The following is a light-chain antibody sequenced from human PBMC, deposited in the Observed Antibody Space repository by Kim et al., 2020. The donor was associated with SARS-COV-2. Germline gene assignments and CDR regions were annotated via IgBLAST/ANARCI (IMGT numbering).Light chain of an antibody. CDR3: QQYGSSRLT. CDR1: QSVSSSY. V-gene: IGKV3-20*01. Sequence: APGERATLSGRARQSVSSSYLAWYQQKPGQAPRLLIYGASSRATGIPDRFSGSGSGTDFTLTISRLEPEDFAVYYCQQYGSSRLTFGGGTKVDIK. J-gene: IGKJ4*01. CDR2: GAS.